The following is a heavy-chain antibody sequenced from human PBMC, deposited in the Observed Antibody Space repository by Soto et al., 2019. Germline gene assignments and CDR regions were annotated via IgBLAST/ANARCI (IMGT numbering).Heavy chain of an antibody. CDR3: TTDLSVEVVAATDY. V-gene: IGHV3-15*01. CDR1: GFTFSNAW. Sequence: EVQLVESGGGLVKPGGSLRLSCAASGFTFSNAWMSWVRQAPGTGLEWVGRIKSKTDGGTTDYAAPVKGRFTISRDDSKNTLHLQMNSLKTEATAVYYCTTDLSVEVVAATDYWGQGTLVTVSS. J-gene: IGHJ4*02. CDR2: IKSKTDGGTT. D-gene: IGHD2-15*01.